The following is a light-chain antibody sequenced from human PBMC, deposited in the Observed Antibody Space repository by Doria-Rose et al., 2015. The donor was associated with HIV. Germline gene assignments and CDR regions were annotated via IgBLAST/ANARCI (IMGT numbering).Light chain of an antibody. Sequence: EIVMTQPPGTLSLSPGERATLSCRASQSFSSTYVAWYQQKPGQAPSLLIYDGSTRATGIPDRFSASGSGTDFTLTINSLEPEDFALYYCHQYGTSWTYGQGTKVEI. CDR3: HQYGTSWT. V-gene: IGKV3-20*01. J-gene: IGKJ1*01. CDR2: DGS. CDR1: QSFSSTY.